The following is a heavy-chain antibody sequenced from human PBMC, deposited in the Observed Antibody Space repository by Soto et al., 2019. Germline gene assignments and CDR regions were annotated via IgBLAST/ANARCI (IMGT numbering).Heavy chain of an antibody. D-gene: IGHD2-2*01. J-gene: IGHJ3*02. Sequence: SETLSLTCAVSGGAISSGGYSWSWIRQPPGKDLERIGYIYHSGSTYYNPSLKSRLTITVDRSKNQFSLKLSSVTAADTALYSCAKEINGSYAYFDIWGQGTMVTVSS. V-gene: IGHV4-30-2*01. CDR3: AKEINGSYAYFDI. CDR1: GGAISSGGYS. CDR2: IYHSGST.